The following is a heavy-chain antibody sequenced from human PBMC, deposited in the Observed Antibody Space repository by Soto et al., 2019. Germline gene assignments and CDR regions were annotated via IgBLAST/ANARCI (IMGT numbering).Heavy chain of an antibody. CDR3: ARDFGYDYIWGSYRPYYYMDV. Sequence: GGSLRLSCAASGFTVSSNYMSWVRQAPGKGLEWVSVIYSGGSTYYADSVKGRFTISRHNSKNTLYLQMNSLRAEDTAVYYCARDFGYDYIWGSYRPYYYMDVWSKGTTVTVSS. D-gene: IGHD3-16*02. CDR1: GFTVSSNY. CDR2: IYSGGST. V-gene: IGHV3-53*04. J-gene: IGHJ6*03.